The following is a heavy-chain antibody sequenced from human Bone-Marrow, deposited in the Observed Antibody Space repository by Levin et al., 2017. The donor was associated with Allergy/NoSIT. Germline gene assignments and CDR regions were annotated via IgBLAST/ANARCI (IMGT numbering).Heavy chain of an antibody. V-gene: IGHV1-2*04. CDR2: INPNSGGT. Sequence: GESLKISCQASGYTFTGYYMHWVRQAPGQGLEWMGWINPNSGGTNYAQKFQGWVTMTRDTSISTAYMELSRLRSDDTAVYYCARDLRTEGVVVAANYYYDDGMDVWGQGTTVTVSS. CDR1: GYTFTGYY. J-gene: IGHJ6*02. D-gene: IGHD2-15*01. CDR3: ARDLRTEGVVVAANYYYDDGMDV.